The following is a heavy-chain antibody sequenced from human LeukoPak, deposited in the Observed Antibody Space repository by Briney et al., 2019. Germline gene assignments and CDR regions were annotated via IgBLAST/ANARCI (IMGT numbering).Heavy chain of an antibody. CDR2: IYHSGST. D-gene: IGHD6-13*01. CDR1: GGSISSSNW. Sequence: PSGTLSLTCAVSGGSISSSNWWSWVRQPPGKGLEWIGEIYHSGSTNYNPSLKSRVTISVDKSKNQFSLKLSSVTAADTAVYYCARSQERVEPYSDYWGQGTLVTVSS. V-gene: IGHV4-4*02. CDR3: ARSQERVEPYSDY. J-gene: IGHJ4*02.